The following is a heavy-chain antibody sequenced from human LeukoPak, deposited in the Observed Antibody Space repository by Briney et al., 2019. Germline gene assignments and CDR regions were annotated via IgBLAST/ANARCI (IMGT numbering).Heavy chain of an antibody. CDR2: ISSSSSYI. CDR3: ARDGVGTVVVPAAPGGGP. D-gene: IGHD2-2*01. J-gene: IGHJ4*02. Sequence: PGGSLRLSCAVSGFTLSDYYMDWVRQAPGKGLEWVSSISSSSSYIYYADSVKGRFTISRDNAKNSLYLQMNSLRAEDTAVYYCARDGVGTVVVPAAPGGGPWGQGTLVTVSS. V-gene: IGHV3-21*01. CDR1: GFTLSDYY.